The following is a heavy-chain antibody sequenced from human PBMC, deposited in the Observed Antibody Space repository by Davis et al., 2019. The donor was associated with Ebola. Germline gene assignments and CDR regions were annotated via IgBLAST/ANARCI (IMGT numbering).Heavy chain of an antibody. CDR2: MYYSGST. CDR1: AGSISSHY. Sequence: SETLSLTCTVSAGSISSHYWSWIRQSPGKGLEWIGYMYYSGSTNYNPSLRSRVTISVDTSKNQFSLSLSSVTAADTAVYYCARLGGGFSLVDQWGQGTLVTVSS. V-gene: IGHV4-59*08. D-gene: IGHD4-23*01. J-gene: IGHJ4*02. CDR3: ARLGGGFSLVDQ.